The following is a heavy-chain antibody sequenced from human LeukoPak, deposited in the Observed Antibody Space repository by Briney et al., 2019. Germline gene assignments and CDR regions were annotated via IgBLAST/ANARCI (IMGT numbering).Heavy chain of an antibody. V-gene: IGHV1-2*02. CDR1: GYTFTGYY. J-gene: IGHJ6*02. Sequence: ASVKVSCKASGYTFTGYYIHWVRQAPGQGLEWMGWINPNSGGTNYAQKFQGRVTMTRDTSISTAYMELSRLRSDDTAVYYCARDASRYYGSGSYYPKYYYYGMDVWGQGTTVTVSS. CDR2: INPNSGGT. CDR3: ARDASRYYGSGSYYPKYYYYGMDV. D-gene: IGHD3-10*01.